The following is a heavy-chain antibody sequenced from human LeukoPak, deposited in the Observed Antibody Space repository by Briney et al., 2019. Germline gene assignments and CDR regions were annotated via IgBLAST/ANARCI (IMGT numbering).Heavy chain of an antibody. CDR1: GYSFSSFW. V-gene: IGHV5-51*01. CDR2: IYSGGSDN. D-gene: IGHD3-10*01. J-gene: IGHJ5*02. CDR3: TRLLESSGSGMGWFDL. Sequence: GESLKISCKGSGYSFSSFWIGWVRQVPGKGLECMGIIYSGGSDNRYSPSFEGQVTISADKSISTAYLQWSSLKASDTAMYYCTRLLESSGSGMGWFDLWGQGTLVTVSS.